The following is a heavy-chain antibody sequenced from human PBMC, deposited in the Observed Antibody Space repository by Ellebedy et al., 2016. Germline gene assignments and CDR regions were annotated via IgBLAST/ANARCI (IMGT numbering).Heavy chain of an antibody. J-gene: IGHJ4*02. CDR2: IDHSGST. CDR3: ARHKGWELLGGDFDY. V-gene: IGHV4-34*01. D-gene: IGHD1-26*01. CDR1: GGSFSGYY. Sequence: SQTLSLTCAVYGGSFSGYYWSWIRQPPGKGLEWIGEIDHSGSTNYNPSLKSRVTISVDTSKNQFSLKLSSVTAADTAVYYCARHKGWELLGGDFDYWGQGTPVTVSS.